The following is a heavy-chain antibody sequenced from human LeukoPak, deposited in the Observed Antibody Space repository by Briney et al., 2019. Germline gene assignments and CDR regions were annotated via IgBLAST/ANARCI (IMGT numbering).Heavy chain of an antibody. CDR1: GFTVSNNE. V-gene: IGHV3-38-3*01. D-gene: IGHD6-13*01. Sequence: GGSLRLSCAASGFTVSNNEMSWVRQAPGKGLEWVSSISGGSTYYADSRKGRFTISRDNSKNTLHLQMNSLRAEDTAVYYCAKPHSSWPPYFDYWGQGTLVTVSS. J-gene: IGHJ4*02. CDR3: AKPHSSWPPYFDY. CDR2: ISGGST.